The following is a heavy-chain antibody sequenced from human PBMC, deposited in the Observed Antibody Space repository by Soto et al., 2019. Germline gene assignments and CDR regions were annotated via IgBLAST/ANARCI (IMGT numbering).Heavy chain of an antibody. CDR2: IYSGGYT. J-gene: IGHJ4*02. D-gene: IGHD6-25*01. CDR1: GFTVSNNY. CDR3: GTQRGGGGY. Sequence: EVQLVESGGGLIQPGGSLRLSCAVSGFTVSNNYMSWVRQAPGKGLEGVSVIYSGGYTAYGDSVKGRFTISRDNSKNTIYYQMNSLRPTAGAVFYCGTQRGGGGYWGQGTLVTVSS. V-gene: IGHV3-53*01.